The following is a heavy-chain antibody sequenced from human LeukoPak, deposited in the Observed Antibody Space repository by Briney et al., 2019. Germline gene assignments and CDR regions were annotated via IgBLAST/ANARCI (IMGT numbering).Heavy chain of an antibody. Sequence: SETLSLTCTVSGASVRSSYYYWSWIRQPPGKGLEWIGYIYYSGTMSYNPSLKSRVTISIDTSKNQFSLKLSSVTAADTAVYFCASGSTLIGNGMDVWGQGTTVTVSS. CDR2: IYYSGTM. CDR1: GASVRSSYYY. D-gene: IGHD6-25*01. J-gene: IGHJ6*02. CDR3: ASGSTLIGNGMDV. V-gene: IGHV4-30-4*01.